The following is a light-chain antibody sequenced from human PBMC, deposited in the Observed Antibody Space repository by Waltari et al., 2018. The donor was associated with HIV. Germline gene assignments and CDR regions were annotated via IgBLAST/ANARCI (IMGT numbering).Light chain of an antibody. V-gene: IGLV2-23*02. CDR3: CSYVSEIVPCV. CDR2: DVS. CDR1: SSDVGAYNL. J-gene: IGLJ3*02. Sequence: QTALTQPASVSGSPGQSITISCTGPSSDVGAYNLVPWYQQHPGKAPRLIIYDVSERPAGVSNRFTGSKSGNTASLTISGLQAEDEADYYCCSYVSEIVPCVFGGGTKLTVL.